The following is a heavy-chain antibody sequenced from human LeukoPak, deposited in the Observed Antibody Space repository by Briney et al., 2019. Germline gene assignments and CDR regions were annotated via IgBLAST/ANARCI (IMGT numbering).Heavy chain of an antibody. J-gene: IGHJ6*03. CDR3: ASLEDYYYYMDV. Sequence: GGSLRLSCAASGFTFSSYAMSWVRQAPGKGLEWVSAISGSGGSTYYADSVKGRFTISRDNAKNSLYLQMNSLRAEDTAVYYCASLEDYYYYMDVWGKGTTVTVSS. V-gene: IGHV3-23*01. CDR2: ISGSGGST. D-gene: IGHD3-3*01. CDR1: GFTFSSYA.